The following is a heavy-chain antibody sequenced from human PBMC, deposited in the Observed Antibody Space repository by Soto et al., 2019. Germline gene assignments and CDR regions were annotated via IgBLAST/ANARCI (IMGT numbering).Heavy chain of an antibody. CDR1: GFTFSSYW. Sequence: EVQLVESGGGLVQPGGSLRLSCAASGFTFSSYWMHWVRQAPGKGLEWVSRINDDGRRTSYADSVKGRFTISRDNAKKTLYQQMVSLRDDDTAICYCARRFRPSCTSDYWGQGTLVAVSS. V-gene: IGHV3-74*01. CDR2: INDDGRRT. J-gene: IGHJ4*02. CDR3: ARRFRPSCTSDY.